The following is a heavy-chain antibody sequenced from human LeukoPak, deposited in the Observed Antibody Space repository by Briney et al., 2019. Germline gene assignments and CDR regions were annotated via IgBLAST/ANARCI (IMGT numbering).Heavy chain of an antibody. V-gene: IGHV3-30*04. CDR2: ISYDGVNK. Sequence: GRSLRLSCAASGYNLDDYAMHWVRQAPGKGLDWVAVISYDGVNKYYADSVKGRFTVTRDNSKNTLYLQMNSLRAEDTALYYCARVHNTDPPFDHWGQGTLVTVSS. D-gene: IGHD1-14*01. J-gene: IGHJ4*02. CDR1: GYNLDDYA. CDR3: ARVHNTDPPFDH.